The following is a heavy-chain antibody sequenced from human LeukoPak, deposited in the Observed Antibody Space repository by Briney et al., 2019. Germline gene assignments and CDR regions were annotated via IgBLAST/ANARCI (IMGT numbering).Heavy chain of an antibody. D-gene: IGHD5-18*01. CDR1: GFTFSSYS. CDR2: ISSSSSYI. V-gene: IGHV3-21*01. J-gene: IGHJ4*02. CDR3: ARVRVDTAMDYFDY. Sequence: PGGSLRLSCAASGFTFSSYSMNWVRQAPGKGLEWVSSISSSSSYIYYADSVKGRFTISRDNAENSLYLQMNSLRAEDTAVYYCARVRVDTAMDYFDYWGQGTLVTVSS.